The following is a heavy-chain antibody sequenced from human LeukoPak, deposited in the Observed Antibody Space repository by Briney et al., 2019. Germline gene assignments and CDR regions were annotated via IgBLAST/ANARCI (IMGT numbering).Heavy chain of an antibody. CDR1: GGSISSSSYY. J-gene: IGHJ4*02. V-gene: IGHV4-39*07. CDR3: ARERVGIAAAGTYIDY. Sequence: PSETLSLTCTVSGGSISSSSYYWGWIRQHPGKGLEWIGEINHSGSTNYNPSLKSRVTISVDTSKNQFSLKLSSVTAADTAVYYCARERVGIAAAGTYIDYWGQGTLVTVSS. D-gene: IGHD6-13*01. CDR2: INHSGST.